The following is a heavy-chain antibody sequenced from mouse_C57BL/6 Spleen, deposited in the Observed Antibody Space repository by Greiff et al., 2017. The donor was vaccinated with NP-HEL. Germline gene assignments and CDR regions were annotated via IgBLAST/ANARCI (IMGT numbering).Heavy chain of an antibody. J-gene: IGHJ3*01. D-gene: IGHD1-1*01. V-gene: IGHV1-39*01. CDR2: INPNYGTT. CDR3: ARSRYYGSSPFAY. Sequence: EVKLMESGPELVKPGASVKISCKASGYSFTDYNMNWVKQSNGKSLEWIGVINPNYGTTSYNQKFKGKATLTVDQSSSTAYMQLNSLTSEDSAVYYCARSRYYGSSPFAYWGQGTLVTVSA. CDR1: GYSFTDYN.